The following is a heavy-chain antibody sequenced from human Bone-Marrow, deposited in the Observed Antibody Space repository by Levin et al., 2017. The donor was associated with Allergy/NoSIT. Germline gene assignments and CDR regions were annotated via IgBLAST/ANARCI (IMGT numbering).Heavy chain of an antibody. CDR3: ARGGRLSYD. Sequence: SQTLSLTCAGYGESFRSNYWTWIRQPPGKGLEWIGDVDRYGSANYSPSLKSRVTISTDMSKNQFYLNVTSVTAADTAVYYCARGGRLSYDWGQGTLVTVSS. J-gene: IGHJ4*02. D-gene: IGHD2/OR15-2a*01. CDR2: VDRYGSA. V-gene: IGHV4-34*01. CDR1: GESFRSNY.